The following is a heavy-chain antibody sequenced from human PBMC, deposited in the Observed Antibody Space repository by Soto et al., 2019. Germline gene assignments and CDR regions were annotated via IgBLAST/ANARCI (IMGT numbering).Heavy chain of an antibody. D-gene: IGHD2-2*01. CDR1: GGSISSGGYY. J-gene: IGHJ4*02. CDR2: IYYSGST. CDR3: ARVVGDIVLVPAAMLVDY. Sequence: QVQLQESGPGLVKPSQTLSLTCTVSGGSISSGGYYWSWIRQHPGKGLEWIGYIYYSGSTYYNPSLMRRVTISVDTSKNQFSLKLSSVTAADTAVYYCARVVGDIVLVPAAMLVDYWGQGTLVTVSS. V-gene: IGHV4-31*03.